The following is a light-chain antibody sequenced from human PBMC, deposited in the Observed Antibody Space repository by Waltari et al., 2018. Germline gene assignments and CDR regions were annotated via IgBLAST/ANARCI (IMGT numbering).Light chain of an antibody. V-gene: IGKV1-27*01. CDR3: QKYNSAPWT. CDR2: AAS. J-gene: IGKJ1*01. Sequence: DIQMTQSPSSLSASVGDRVTITCRASQVISNYVAWYQQKPGKVPELLFYAASTLQSGVPSRFSGSGSGTDFTLTISSLQPEDVATYYCQKYNSAPWTFGQGTKVEIK. CDR1: QVISNY.